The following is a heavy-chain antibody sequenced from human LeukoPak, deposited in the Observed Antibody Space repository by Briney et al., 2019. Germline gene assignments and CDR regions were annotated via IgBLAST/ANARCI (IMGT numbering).Heavy chain of an antibody. CDR1: GGSMSSHY. V-gene: IGHV4-59*11. Sequence: SETLSLTCNVSGGSMSSHYWSWIRQPPGKGLEWIGYIYSSGSTNYNPSLKSRVIISIDTSKNQFPLKLSSATAADTAVYYCARGTLTVAGLFDYWGQGTLVTVSS. CDR3: ARGTLTVAGLFDY. D-gene: IGHD6-19*01. CDR2: IYSSGST. J-gene: IGHJ4*02.